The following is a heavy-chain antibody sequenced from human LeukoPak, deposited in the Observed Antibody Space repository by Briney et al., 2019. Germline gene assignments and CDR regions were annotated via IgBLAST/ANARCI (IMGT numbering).Heavy chain of an antibody. CDR1: GGSFSGYY. V-gene: IGHV4-34*01. Sequence: SETLSLTCAVYGGSFSGYYWSWIRQPPGKGLEWIGEINHSGSTNYNPSLKSRVTISVDTSKNQFSLKLSSVTAADTDVYYCAGGWGSGYNYVLYSLDYGAKGPLVTVSS. CDR3: AGGWGSGYNYVLYSLDY. J-gene: IGHJ4*02. CDR2: INHSGST. D-gene: IGHD5-12*01.